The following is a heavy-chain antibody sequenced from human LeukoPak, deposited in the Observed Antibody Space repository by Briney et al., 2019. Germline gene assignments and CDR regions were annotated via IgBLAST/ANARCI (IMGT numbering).Heavy chain of an antibody. Sequence: PSETLSLTCTVSGGSISSHYWSWIRQPPGKGLEWIGYIYYSGSTTYSPSLRSRVTISVDTSKNQFSLKLSSVTAADTAVYYCARGTMMVGPWGQGTLVTVSS. J-gene: IGHJ5*02. CDR1: GGSISSHY. CDR2: IYYSGST. D-gene: IGHD3-22*01. CDR3: ARGTMMVGP. V-gene: IGHV4-59*11.